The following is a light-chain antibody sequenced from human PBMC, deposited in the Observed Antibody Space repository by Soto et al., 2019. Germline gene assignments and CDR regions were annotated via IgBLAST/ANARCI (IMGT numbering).Light chain of an antibody. CDR3: SSFTRSNSYV. V-gene: IGLV2-14*03. J-gene: IGLJ1*01. CDR1: SSDVGAYNY. Sequence: QSALTQPASVSGSPGQSITISCTGTSSDVGAYNYVSWYQQHPGKVPKLMIYDVSDRPSGVSNRFSGSKSGNTASLTISGLHAEDEADYYCSSFTRSNSYVFGTGTKLTAL. CDR2: DVS.